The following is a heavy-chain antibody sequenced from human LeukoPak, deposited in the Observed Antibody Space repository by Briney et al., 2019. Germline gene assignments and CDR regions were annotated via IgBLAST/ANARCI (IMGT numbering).Heavy chain of an antibody. V-gene: IGHV3-7*01. D-gene: IGHD3-10*01. CDR3: ARDPPGGDYGSYSDY. J-gene: IGHJ4*02. CDR2: IKQDGSEK. CDR1: GFTFSSYW. Sequence: GGSLRLSCAASGFTFSSYWMSWVRQAPGKGLEWVANIKQDGSEKYYVDSVKGRFTISRDNAKNSLYLQMNSLRAEDTAAYYCARDPPGGDYGSYSDYWGQGTLVTVSS.